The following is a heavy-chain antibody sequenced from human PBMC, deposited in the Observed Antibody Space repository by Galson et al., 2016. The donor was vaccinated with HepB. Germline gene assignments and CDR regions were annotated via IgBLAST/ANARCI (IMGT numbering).Heavy chain of an antibody. CDR2: ITSNGDTV. CDR3: AKGGGSTWYISPHFVDP. Sequence: SLRLSCAASGFTFSTFSMSWVRQAPGKGLEWIAYITSNGDTVYYADPVKGRFAISRDNAKNSLFLQMNSLRAEDTASYYCAKGGGSTWYISPHFVDPWGQGTLVTVSS. V-gene: IGHV3-11*01. D-gene: IGHD6-13*01. CDR1: GFTFSTFS. J-gene: IGHJ5*02.